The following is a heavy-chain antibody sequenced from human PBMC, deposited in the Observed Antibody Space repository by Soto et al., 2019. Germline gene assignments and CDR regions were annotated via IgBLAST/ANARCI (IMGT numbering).Heavy chain of an antibody. CDR2: IYWDDDT. CDR1: GFSFSADGVG. Sequence: QITLKESGPTLVKPTQTLTLTCIFSGFSFSADGVGVGWIRQPPGKALEWLALIYWDDDTRYRPSLKSRLTITKDSSKNQVVLTMNNMDPLDTATYYCAHAFGGTSWPNDAFDVWGQGTVVTVSS. CDR3: AHAFGGTSWPNDAFDV. J-gene: IGHJ3*01. D-gene: IGHD3-16*01. V-gene: IGHV2-5*02.